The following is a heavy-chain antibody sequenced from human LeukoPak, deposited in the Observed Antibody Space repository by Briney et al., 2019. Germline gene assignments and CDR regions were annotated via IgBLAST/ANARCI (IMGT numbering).Heavy chain of an antibody. J-gene: IGHJ4*02. CDR1: GFTFSSYA. V-gene: IGHV3-23*01. Sequence: EGSLRLSCAASGFTFSSYAMSWVRQAPGKGLEWVSAISGSGDSTYYGDSVKGRFTISRDNSKNTLYLQMNSLRAEDTAVYYCAKTRPLDSSSWSHGDYWGQGTLVTVSS. CDR3: AKTRPLDSSSWSHGDY. CDR2: ISGSGDST. D-gene: IGHD6-13*01.